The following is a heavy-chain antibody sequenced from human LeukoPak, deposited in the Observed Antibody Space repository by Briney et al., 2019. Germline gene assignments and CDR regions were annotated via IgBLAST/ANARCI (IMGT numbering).Heavy chain of an antibody. J-gene: IGHJ4*02. CDR1: GFTFSSYA. V-gene: IGHV3-23*01. Sequence: EGSLRLSCAASGFTFSSYAMSWVRQAPGKGLEWVSAISGSGDSTYYGDSVKGRFTISRDNSKNTLYLQMNSLRAEDTAVYYCAKTRPLDSSSWSHGDYWGQGTLVTVSS. CDR3: AKTRPLDSSSWSHGDY. CDR2: ISGSGDST. D-gene: IGHD6-13*01.